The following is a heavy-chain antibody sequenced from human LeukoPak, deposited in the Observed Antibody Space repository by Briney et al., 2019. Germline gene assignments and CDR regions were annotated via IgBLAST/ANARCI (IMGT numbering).Heavy chain of an antibody. CDR2: IYHSGST. CDR1: GYSISSGYY. D-gene: IGHD4-17*01. CDR3: ARQIHDYGDYFDY. J-gene: IGHJ4*02. V-gene: IGHV4-38-2*01. Sequence: SETLSLTCAVSGYSISSGYYWGWIRQPPGKGLEWIGSIYHSGSTHYNPSLKSRVTISVDTSKNQFSLKLSSVTAADTAVYYCARQIHDYGDYFDYWGQGTLVTVSS.